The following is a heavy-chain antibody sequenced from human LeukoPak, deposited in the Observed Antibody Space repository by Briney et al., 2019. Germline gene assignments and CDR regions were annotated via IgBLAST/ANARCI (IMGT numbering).Heavy chain of an antibody. CDR3: ARDRAAAGRGRVYYYYYGMDV. CDR2: IYSGGNT. Sequence: GGSLRLSCAASGFTFSSYWMSWVRQAPGKGLEWVPVIYSGGNTYYADSVKGRFTISRDNAKNSLYLQMNSLRAEDTAVYYCARDRAAAGRGRVYYYYYGMDVWGQGTTVTVSS. V-gene: IGHV3-53*01. J-gene: IGHJ6*02. D-gene: IGHD6-13*01. CDR1: GFTFSSYW.